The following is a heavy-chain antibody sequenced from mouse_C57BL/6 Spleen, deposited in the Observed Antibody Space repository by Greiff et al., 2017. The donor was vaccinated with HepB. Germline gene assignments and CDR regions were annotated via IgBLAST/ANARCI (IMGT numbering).Heavy chain of an antibody. CDR2: IYPGSGNT. CDR3: ARVGYDYDGVAN. D-gene: IGHD2-4*01. J-gene: IGHJ3*01. V-gene: IGHV1-76*01. CDR1: GYTFTDYY. Sequence: VKLVESGAELVRPGASVKLSCKASGYTFTDYYINWVKQRPGQGLEWIARIYPGSGNTYYTEKFKGKATLTAEKSSSTAYMQISSLTSDDSAVFFCARVGYDYDGVANWSQGTLVTVAA.